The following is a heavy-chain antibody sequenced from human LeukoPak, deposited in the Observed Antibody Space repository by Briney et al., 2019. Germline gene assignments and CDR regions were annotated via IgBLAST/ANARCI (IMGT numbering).Heavy chain of an antibody. J-gene: IGHJ4*02. V-gene: IGHV6-1*01. CDR1: GDSVSGNSAS. D-gene: IGHD6-6*01. Sequence: SRTLSLTYAVSGDSVSGNSASWNWLRQSPSGGLEWLGKTYYRSKWSNDYAHSVKSRITINPDTSKNEFSLQLDSVTPEDTAVYYCARDPDSSSEWGPFDYWGQGTLVTVSS. CDR2: TYYRSKWSN. CDR3: ARDPDSSSEWGPFDY.